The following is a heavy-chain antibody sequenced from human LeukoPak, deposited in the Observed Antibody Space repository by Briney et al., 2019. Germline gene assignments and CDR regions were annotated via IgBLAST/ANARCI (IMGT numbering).Heavy chain of an antibody. CDR2: ISSSDSTI. V-gene: IGHV3-48*03. D-gene: IGHD4-23*01. Sequence: GGSLRLSCAASGFTFSSYEMHWVRQPPGKGLEWVPYISSSDSTIYYADSVKGRFTISRDNAKNSLYLQMNSLRAEDTAVYYCARDYGGSSPFDYWGQGTLVTVSS. CDR3: ARDYGGSSPFDY. CDR1: GFTFSSYE. J-gene: IGHJ4*02.